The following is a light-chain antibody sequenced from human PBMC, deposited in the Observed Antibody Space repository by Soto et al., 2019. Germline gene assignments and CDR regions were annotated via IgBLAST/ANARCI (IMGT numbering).Light chain of an antibody. CDR3: SSRTTSNPYV. V-gene: IGLV2-14*01. CDR1: SSDIGAYNS. J-gene: IGLJ1*01. Sequence: QSALTQPASVSGSPGQSITISCTGTSSDIGAYNSVSWYQQHPGKAPKLMIYEVSNRPSGVSNRFSASKSGNTASLTISGLQAEDEAGYYCSSRTTSNPYVFGTGTKVTVL. CDR2: EVS.